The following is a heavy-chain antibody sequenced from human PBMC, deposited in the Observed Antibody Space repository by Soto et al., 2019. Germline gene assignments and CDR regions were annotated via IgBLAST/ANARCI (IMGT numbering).Heavy chain of an antibody. J-gene: IGHJ5*01. Sequence: EVPLLESGGALVQPGGSLTLSCAASGFSFSDYAMSWVRQAPGKGLEWVSSISRTGDSAYYADSVKGRFAISRDRSKNRLSLQMTSLRVEDMAVYYCAKGPDGSGYYHNWFDSWGQGTLITVSS. CDR2: ISRTGDSA. CDR3: AKGPDGSGYYHNWFDS. V-gene: IGHV3-23*01. D-gene: IGHD3-22*01. CDR1: GFSFSDYA.